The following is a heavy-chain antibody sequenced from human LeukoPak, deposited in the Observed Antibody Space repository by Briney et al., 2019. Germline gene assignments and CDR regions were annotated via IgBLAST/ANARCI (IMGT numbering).Heavy chain of an antibody. V-gene: IGHV1-18*01. CDR3: ARDITIFGVVTTFDY. CDR1: GYTFTSYG. J-gene: IGHJ4*02. D-gene: IGHD3-3*01. Sequence: ASVKVSCKASGYTFTSYGISWVRQAPGQRLEWMGWISAYNGNTNYAQKLRGRVTMTTDTSTSTAYMELRSLRSDDTAVYYCARDITIFGVVTTFDYWGQGTLVTVSS. CDR2: ISAYNGNT.